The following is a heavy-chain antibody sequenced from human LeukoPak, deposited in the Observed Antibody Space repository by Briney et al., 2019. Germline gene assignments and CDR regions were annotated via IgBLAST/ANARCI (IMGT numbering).Heavy chain of an antibody. V-gene: IGHV4-59*01. Sequence: SETLSLTCTVSGGSISSYYWSWIRQPPGKGLEWIGYIYYSGSTNYNPSLKSRVTISVDTSKNQFSLKLSSVTAADTAVYYCARAIAVAGTSFDYWGQGTLVTVSS. J-gene: IGHJ4*02. CDR1: GGSISSYY. CDR2: IYYSGST. D-gene: IGHD6-19*01. CDR3: ARAIAVAGTSFDY.